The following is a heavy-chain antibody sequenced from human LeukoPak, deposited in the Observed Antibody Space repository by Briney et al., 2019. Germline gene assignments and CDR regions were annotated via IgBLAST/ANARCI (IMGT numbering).Heavy chain of an antibody. D-gene: IGHD2-2*01. J-gene: IGHJ3*02. Sequence: PGGSLRLSCAASGFTFSSYWMSWVRQAPGKGLEWVANIKQDGSETNFVDSVKGRFTISRDNAKNSLFLQMNSLRAEDTAVYYCATEVGTPAIRSAFDMWGQGTMVTVSS. CDR2: IKQDGSET. CDR3: ATEVGTPAIRSAFDM. CDR1: GFTFSSYW. V-gene: IGHV3-7*01.